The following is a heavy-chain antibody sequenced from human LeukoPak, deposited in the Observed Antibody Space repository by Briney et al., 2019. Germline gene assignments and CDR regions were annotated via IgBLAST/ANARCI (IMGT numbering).Heavy chain of an antibody. D-gene: IGHD5/OR15-5a*01. CDR2: IYHSGST. CDR3: ARRFDFVYDYVYYFDS. CDR1: GGSISSSSYY. V-gene: IGHV4-39*07. Sequence: SETLSLTCTASGGSISSSSYYWSWIRQPPGKGLEWIGSIYHSGSTYYNPSLKSRVTMSVDTSKNQFSLNLSSVTAADTAVYYCARRFDFVYDYVYYFDSWGQGTLVTVSS. J-gene: IGHJ4*02.